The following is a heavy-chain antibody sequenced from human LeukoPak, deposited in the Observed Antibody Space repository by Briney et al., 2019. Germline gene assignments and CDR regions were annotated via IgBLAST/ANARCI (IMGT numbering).Heavy chain of an antibody. D-gene: IGHD3-22*01. CDR2: IYSDGTS. CDR3: ARSSAAAFDI. CDR1: GFTVSNSF. Sequence: GGSLRLSCAASGFTVSNSFMSWIRQAPGKGLEWVSVIYSDGTSYYADSVKARFSISRDNSKNSLYLQMNTLRAEDTAVYYCARSSAAAFDIWGQGTMVTVSS. V-gene: IGHV3-53*01. J-gene: IGHJ3*02.